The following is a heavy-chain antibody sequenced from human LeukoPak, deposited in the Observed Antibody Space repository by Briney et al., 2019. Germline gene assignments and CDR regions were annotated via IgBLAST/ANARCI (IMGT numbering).Heavy chain of an antibody. Sequence: PGGSLRLSCVSSGFSFSNYAMSWVRQAPGKGLEWVANIKEDGNEKDYVGSVKGRFTISRDNAKNSLYLQMNSLRAEDTAVYYCARGMDYYDSSGYLYFDYWGQGTLVTVSS. J-gene: IGHJ4*02. CDR2: IKEDGNEK. CDR1: GFSFSNYA. CDR3: ARGMDYYDSSGYLYFDY. V-gene: IGHV3-7*03. D-gene: IGHD3-22*01.